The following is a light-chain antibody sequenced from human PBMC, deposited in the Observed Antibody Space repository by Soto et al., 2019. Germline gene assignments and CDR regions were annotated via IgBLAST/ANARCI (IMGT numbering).Light chain of an antibody. J-gene: IGLJ2*01. CDR1: NSDVGGYNY. CDR3: SSYTTNSPVI. V-gene: IGLV2-14*03. Sequence: QSALTQPASVSGSPGQSITISCTGTNSDVGGYNYVSWYQHHPGKAPKLMIYDVSNRPSGVSNRFSGSKSGNTASLTISGLQAEDEADYYCSSYTTNSPVIFGGGTKLTVL. CDR2: DVS.